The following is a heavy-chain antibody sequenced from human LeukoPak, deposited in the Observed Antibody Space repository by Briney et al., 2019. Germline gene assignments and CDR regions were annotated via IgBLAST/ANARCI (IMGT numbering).Heavy chain of an antibody. V-gene: IGHV4-59*01. D-gene: IGHD3-22*01. CDR1: GGSISGYY. J-gene: IGHJ4*02. Sequence: PSETLSLTCTVSGGSISGYYWSWIRQPPWKGLEWIGYIYYSGSPDYNPSLKSRVTISVDTSKNQFSLNLSSVTAADTAMYYCARTSGYSSDYYRYWGQGTLVTVSS. CDR2: IYYSGSP. CDR3: ARTSGYSSDYYRY.